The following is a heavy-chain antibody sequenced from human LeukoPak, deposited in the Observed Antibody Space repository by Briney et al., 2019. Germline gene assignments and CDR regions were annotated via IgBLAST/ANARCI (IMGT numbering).Heavy chain of an antibody. CDR1: GASINSRTYY. CDR3: ARGYYDYVWGLSTTRSAPRFDP. J-gene: IGHJ5*02. CDR2: LYYRGYT. V-gene: IGHV4-39*07. D-gene: IGHD3-16*01. Sequence: PSETLSPTCTVSGASINSRTYYWGWIRQSPGKGLEWIGSLYYRGYTYNNPSLNSRVTISVDMSKNQFSLKLSSVTAADTAVYYCARGYYDYVWGLSTTRSAPRFDPWGQGTLVTVSS.